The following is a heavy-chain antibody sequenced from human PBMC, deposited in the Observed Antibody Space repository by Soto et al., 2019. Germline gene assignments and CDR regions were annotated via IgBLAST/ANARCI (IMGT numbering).Heavy chain of an antibody. Sequence: GGSLRLSCAASGFTFSSYGMHWVRQAPGKGLEWVAVISYDGSNKYYADSVKGRFTISRDNSKNTLYLQMNSLRAEDTAVYYCARDRRLHAGQQLVSRHSGRFHRATYGMDVWGQGTTVTVSS. CDR2: ISYDGSNK. J-gene: IGHJ6*02. D-gene: IGHD6-13*01. V-gene: IGHV3-30*03. CDR3: ARDRRLHAGQQLVSRHSGRFHRATYGMDV. CDR1: GFTFSSYG.